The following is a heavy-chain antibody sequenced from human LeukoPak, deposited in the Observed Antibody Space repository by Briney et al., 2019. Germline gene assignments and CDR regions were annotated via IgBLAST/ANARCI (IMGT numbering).Heavy chain of an antibody. CDR2: ISASGGST. Sequence: GGSLRLSCAASGFTLSSHAMSWVRQAPGKGLEWVSSISASGGSTNYADSVKGRFTISRDNSKNTVYLQMNSLRAEDTAVYYCAKVMKGSERLTMVRGVIIKTAGLYYMDVWGKGTTVTVSS. CDR3: AKVMKGSERLTMVRGVIIKTAGLYYMDV. D-gene: IGHD3-10*01. J-gene: IGHJ6*03. CDR1: GFTLSSHA. V-gene: IGHV3-23*01.